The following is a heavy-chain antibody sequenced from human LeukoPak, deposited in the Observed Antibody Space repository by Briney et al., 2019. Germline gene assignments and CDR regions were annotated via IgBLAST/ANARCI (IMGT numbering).Heavy chain of an antibody. CDR1: GFTFTDYF. CDR2: ISPSGSSI. J-gene: IGHJ4*02. CDR3: TRGHHGLEY. V-gene: IGHV3-11*01. Sequence: GGSLRLSCVASGFTFTDYFMSWTRQAPGKGPELVSYISPSGSSIFYVDSVKGRFTISRDNAKNSLYLQMNSLRAEDTAVYYRTRGHHGLEYWGQGTLVTVSS. D-gene: IGHD1-14*01.